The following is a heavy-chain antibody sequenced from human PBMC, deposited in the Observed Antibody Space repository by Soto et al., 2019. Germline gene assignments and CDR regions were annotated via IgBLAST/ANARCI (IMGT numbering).Heavy chain of an antibody. J-gene: IGHJ4*02. CDR1: GYAFTTYG. Sequence: QVPLVPSGAEVKKPGASVKVSCQGSGYAFTTYGITWVRQAPGQGLEWMGWISAHNGNTNYAQKLQGRVTVTRDTSTSIAYMELRSLRYDDTAVYYYARGRYGDYWGQGALVTVSS. CDR2: ISAHNGNT. D-gene: IGHD1-1*01. CDR3: ARGRYGDY. V-gene: IGHV1-18*01.